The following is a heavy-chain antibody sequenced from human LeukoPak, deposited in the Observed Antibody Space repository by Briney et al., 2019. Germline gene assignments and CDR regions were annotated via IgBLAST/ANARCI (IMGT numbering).Heavy chain of an antibody. J-gene: IGHJ5*02. V-gene: IGHV3-11*06. CDR2: ISSSSSYT. CDR1: GFTFSDYY. Sequence: GGSLRLSCAASGFTFSDYYMSWIRQAPGKGLEWGSYISSSSSYTNYADSVKGRFTISRDNAKNSLYLQMNSLRAEGTAVYYCAGYSSSWDNWFDLWGQGTLVTVSS. D-gene: IGHD6-13*01. CDR3: AGYSSSWDNWFDL.